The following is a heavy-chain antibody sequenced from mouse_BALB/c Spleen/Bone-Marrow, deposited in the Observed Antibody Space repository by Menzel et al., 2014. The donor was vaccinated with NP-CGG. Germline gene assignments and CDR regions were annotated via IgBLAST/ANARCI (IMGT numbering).Heavy chain of an antibody. D-gene: IGHD2-10*02. V-gene: IGHV1-63*02. Sequence: QVQLQQSGAELVRPGTSVKISCKASGYTFTNYWLSWVKQRPGHGLEWIGDIYPGGGYTNFNVRFKGKATLTADTSSSTAYMQLSSLTSEDSAVYFCAREEYGNYDRFIDYWGQGTTRTVSS. CDR1: GYTFTNYW. J-gene: IGHJ2*01. CDR3: AREEYGNYDRFIDY. CDR2: IYPGGGYT.